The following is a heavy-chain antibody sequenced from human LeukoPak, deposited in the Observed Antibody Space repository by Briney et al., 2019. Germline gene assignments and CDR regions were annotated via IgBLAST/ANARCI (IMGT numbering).Heavy chain of an antibody. J-gene: IGHJ4*02. CDR1: GAGSY. CDR2: NNPANGDT. CDR3: ATGITVVGNFDY. Sequence: VASVKVSCKASGAGSYFHWLRQAPGQGPEWLGWNNPANGDTEYAQKFQGRVTMTEDTSTDTAYMELSSLRSEDTAVYYCATGITVVGNFDYWGQGTLVTVSS. D-gene: IGHD2-15*01. V-gene: IGHV1-24*01.